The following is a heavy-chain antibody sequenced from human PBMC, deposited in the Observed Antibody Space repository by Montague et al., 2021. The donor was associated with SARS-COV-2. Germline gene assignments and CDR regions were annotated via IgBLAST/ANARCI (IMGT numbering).Heavy chain of an antibody. V-gene: IGHV4-4*07. CDR1: GGSITGFS. D-gene: IGHD6-6*01. CDR2: VTTSGTT. CDR3: ARTPTRPLSLDS. J-gene: IGHJ4*02. Sequence: SETLSLTCAVSGGSITGFSWSWVRQPAGKGLEWIGRVTTSGTTNYSPFLRSRVTMSVDTSKNQFSLNLNSVTAADTAIYYCARTPTRPLSLDSWGQGTLVTVSS.